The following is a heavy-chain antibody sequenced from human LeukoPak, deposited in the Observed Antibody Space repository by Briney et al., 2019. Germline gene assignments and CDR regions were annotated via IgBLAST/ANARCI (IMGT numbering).Heavy chain of an antibody. CDR2: ISSSSSII. Sequence: PGGSLRLSCAASGFTFSSYSMNWVCQAPGKGLEWVSYISSSSSIIYYADSVKGRFTISRDNAKNSLYLQMNSLRDKDTAVYYCAGQVYYGMDVWGQGTTVTVSS. CDR3: AGQVYYGMDV. V-gene: IGHV3-48*02. CDR1: GFTFSSYS. J-gene: IGHJ6*02.